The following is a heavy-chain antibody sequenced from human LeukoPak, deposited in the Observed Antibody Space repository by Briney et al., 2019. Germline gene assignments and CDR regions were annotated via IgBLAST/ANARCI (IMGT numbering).Heavy chain of an antibody. CDR2: ISGSGGST. CDR1: GFTFSSYA. J-gene: IGHJ4*02. V-gene: IGHV3-23*01. Sequence: GGSLRLSCAASGFTFSSYAMSWVRQAPGKGLEWVSAISGSGGSTYYADSVKGRFTISRDNAKNSLYLQMNSLRAEDTALYYCARLRTTGTFDYWGQGTLVTVSS. D-gene: IGHD1-1*01. CDR3: ARLRTTGTFDY.